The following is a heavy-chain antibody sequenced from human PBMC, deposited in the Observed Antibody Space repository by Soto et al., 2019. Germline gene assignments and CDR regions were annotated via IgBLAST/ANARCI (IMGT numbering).Heavy chain of an antibody. CDR1: GGSISSGGYY. Sequence: QVQLQESGPGLVKPSQTLSLTCTVSGGSISSGGYYWSWIRQHPGKVLEWIGYIYYRGSTYYNPSLRSRVNISVDPSKNQFSLKLSSVTAADPAVYYCARDLHSSSWPGGAFDIWGKGTMVTVSS. D-gene: IGHD6-13*01. CDR3: ARDLHSSSWPGGAFDI. J-gene: IGHJ3*02. V-gene: IGHV4-31*03. CDR2: IYYRGST.